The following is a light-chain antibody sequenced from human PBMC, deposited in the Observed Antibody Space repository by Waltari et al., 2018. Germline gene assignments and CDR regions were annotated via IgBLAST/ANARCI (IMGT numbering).Light chain of an antibody. CDR1: SSDVGCYNY. Sequence: QSALTQPASVSGSPGQSITISCTGTSSDVGCYNYVSWYQQHPGKAPKLLIYDVTDRPSGVSSRFSGSKSGNTASLTISGLQAEDEADYYCSSYTSSSSFSISSSVLFGGGTKVTVL. V-gene: IGLV2-14*03. CDR3: SSYTSSSSFSISSSVL. CDR2: DVT. J-gene: IGLJ2*01.